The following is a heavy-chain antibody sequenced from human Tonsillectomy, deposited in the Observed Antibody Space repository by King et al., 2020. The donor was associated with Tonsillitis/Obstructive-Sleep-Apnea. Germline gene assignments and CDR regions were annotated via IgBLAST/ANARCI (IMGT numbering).Heavy chain of an antibody. J-gene: IGHJ5*02. D-gene: IGHD2-15*01. Sequence: QVQLPQWGAGLLKPSETLSLTCAVYGGSFSGYYWNWIRQPPGKGLEWIGEINYSGSTNYNPSLKSRVTISVDTSKNQFSLKLSSVTAADTAVYYCARGWDIVVVVANNWFDPWGQGTLVTVSS. V-gene: IGHV4-34*01. CDR3: ARGWDIVVVVANNWFDP. CDR2: INYSGST. CDR1: GGSFSGYY.